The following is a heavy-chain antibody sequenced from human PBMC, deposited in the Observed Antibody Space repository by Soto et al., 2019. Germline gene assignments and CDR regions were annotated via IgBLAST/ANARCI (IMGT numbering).Heavy chain of an antibody. CDR2: ISGSGGST. V-gene: IGHV3-23*01. J-gene: IGHJ4*02. Sequence: GWSLRLSCAASGFTFSTYAMSWVRQAPGKGLEWVSGISGSGGSTYYADSVKGRFTISRDNSKNTLYLQMNSLRAEDTAVYYCAKGAHTIGYYFDYWGQGTLVTGSS. CDR1: GFTFSTYA. D-gene: IGHD3-10*01. CDR3: AKGAHTIGYYFDY.